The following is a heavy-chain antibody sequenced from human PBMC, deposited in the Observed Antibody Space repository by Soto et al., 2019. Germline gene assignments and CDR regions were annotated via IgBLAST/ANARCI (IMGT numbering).Heavy chain of an antibody. CDR3: ARDGAETHYYGMDV. D-gene: IGHD3-16*01. V-gene: IGHV3-30-3*01. CDR1: GFTFSSYA. J-gene: IGHJ6*02. CDR2: ISYDGSNK. Sequence: GGSLRLSCAASGFTFSSYAMHWVRQAPGKGLEWVAVISYDGSNKYYADSVKGRFTISRDNSKNTLYLQMNSLRAEDTAVYYCARDGAETHYYGMDVWGQGTTVTVSS.